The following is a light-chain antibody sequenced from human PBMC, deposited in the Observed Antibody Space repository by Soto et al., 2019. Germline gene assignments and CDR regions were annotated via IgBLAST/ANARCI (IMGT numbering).Light chain of an antibody. CDR3: ATWDDSLTAL. J-gene: IGLJ3*02. CDR1: ISSIGNNF. CDR2: ENY. Sequence: QSVLTQPPSVSAAPGQRVTISCSGSISSIGNNFVSWYQQLPGTAPKLLIYENYKRPSEIPDRFSASKSGTSATLEITGLQTGDEADYYCATWDDSLTALFGGGTKLTVL. V-gene: IGLV1-51*02.